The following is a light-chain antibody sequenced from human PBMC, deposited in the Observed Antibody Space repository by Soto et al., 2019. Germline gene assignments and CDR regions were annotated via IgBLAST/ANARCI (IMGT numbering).Light chain of an antibody. V-gene: IGKV3-11*01. CDR2: DAS. J-gene: IGKJ1*01. Sequence: XXLSPGERATLSCRASPSVSSYLAWYQQKPGQAPRLLIYDASNRATGIPARFSGSGSGTDFTITISSLEPGDFAVYYCQQRSNWPWTFGQGTKVEIK. CDR3: QQRSNWPWT. CDR1: PSVSSY.